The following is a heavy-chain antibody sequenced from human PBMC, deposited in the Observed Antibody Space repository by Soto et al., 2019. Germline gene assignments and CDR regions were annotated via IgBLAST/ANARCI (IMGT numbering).Heavy chain of an antibody. Sequence: EVQLVESGGGLVQPGGTLRLSCAASGFTFSSYAMHWVRQAPGKGLEYVSAITSNGGNKDYASSVKGRFTISRDNSKNTLYRQMGSLRAEDMAVYYCARRIPFGYGMDVWGQGTTVTVSS. V-gene: IGHV3-64*01. CDR1: GFTFSSYA. CDR2: ITSNGGNK. CDR3: ARRIPFGYGMDV. J-gene: IGHJ6*02. D-gene: IGHD2-21*01.